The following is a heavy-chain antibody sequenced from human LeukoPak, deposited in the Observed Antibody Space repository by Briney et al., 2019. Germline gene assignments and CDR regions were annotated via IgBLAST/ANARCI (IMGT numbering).Heavy chain of an antibody. D-gene: IGHD3-22*01. CDR2: IIPILGIA. Sequence: GASVKVSCKASGGTFSSYAISWVRQAPGQGLEWMGRIIPILGIANYAQKFQGRVTITADKSTSTAYMELSSLRSEDTAVYYCARVYSGYDSSGYTFDYWGQGTLVTVSS. V-gene: IGHV1-69*04. CDR1: GGTFSSYA. J-gene: IGHJ4*02. CDR3: ARVYSGYDSSGYTFDY.